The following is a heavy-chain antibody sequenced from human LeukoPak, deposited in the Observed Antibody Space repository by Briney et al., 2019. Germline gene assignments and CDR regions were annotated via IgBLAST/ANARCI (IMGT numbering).Heavy chain of an antibody. Sequence: GGSLRLSCAASGFTFSSYGMHWVRQAPGKGLEWVAVIWYDGSNKYYADSVKGRFTISRDNSKNTLYLQMNSLRAEDTAVYYCARDGVYCGGDCYTGPFDYWGQGTLVTVSS. CDR3: ARDGVYCGGDCYTGPFDY. D-gene: IGHD2-21*02. V-gene: IGHV3-33*01. J-gene: IGHJ4*02. CDR2: IWYDGSNK. CDR1: GFTFSSYG.